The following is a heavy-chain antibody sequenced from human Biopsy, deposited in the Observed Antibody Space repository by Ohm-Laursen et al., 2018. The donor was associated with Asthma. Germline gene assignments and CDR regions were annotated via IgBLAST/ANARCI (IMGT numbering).Heavy chain of an antibody. CDR3: ARCQVGYSSGWSLLLKKIYYSGMDV. V-gene: IGHV1-69*13. Sequence: SSVSVSCKAPGGTFSNFAVSLVRQAPGQGLEWLGGIMTVFGTTNYAQKFQGRVTITADESTSTAYMEVTSLRSEDTAIYYCARCQVGYSSGWSLLLKKIYYSGMDVWGQGTAVTVSS. CDR1: GGTFSNFA. D-gene: IGHD6-19*01. J-gene: IGHJ6*02. CDR2: IMTVFGTT.